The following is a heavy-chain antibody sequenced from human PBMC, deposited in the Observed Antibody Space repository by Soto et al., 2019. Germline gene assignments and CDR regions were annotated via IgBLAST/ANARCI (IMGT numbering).Heavy chain of an antibody. CDR1: GCTLTELS. J-gene: IGHJ4*02. V-gene: IGHV1-24*01. Sequence: ASVKVSCKVSGCTLTELSMHWVRQAPGKGFEWMGGFDPEDGETIYAQKFQGRVTMTEDTSTDTAYMELSSLRSEDTAVYYCATGPGQLVQIDYWGQGTLVTVSS. CDR2: FDPEDGET. CDR3: ATGPGQLVQIDY. D-gene: IGHD6-13*01.